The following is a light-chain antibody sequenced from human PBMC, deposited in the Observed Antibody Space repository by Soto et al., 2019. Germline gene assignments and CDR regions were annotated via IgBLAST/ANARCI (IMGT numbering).Light chain of an antibody. CDR3: QETYSILPLT. Sequence: DIQMTQSPSSLSASVGDRVTITGRASQSISSYLNWYQQKPGKAPKLLIYAASSLQSGVPSRFSGSGSGTDFTLTISSLQPEDFATYYCQETYSILPLTFGGGTKVDIK. V-gene: IGKV1-39*01. CDR2: AAS. J-gene: IGKJ4*01. CDR1: QSISSY.